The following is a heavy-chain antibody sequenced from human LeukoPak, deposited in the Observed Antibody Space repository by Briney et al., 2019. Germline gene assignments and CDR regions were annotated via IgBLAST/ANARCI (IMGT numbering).Heavy chain of an antibody. V-gene: IGHV3-30*02. CDR1: GFIFSSYG. CDR2: IRYDGSNK. D-gene: IGHD3-3*01. Sequence: GGSLRLSCAASGFIFSSYGMHWVRQAPGKRLEWVAFIRYDGSNKYYADSVRGRFTISRDDSKDTLYLQMNSLRGDDTAVYYCAKGSGYYTYNWFDPWGQGTLVTVSS. J-gene: IGHJ5*02. CDR3: AKGSGYYTYNWFDP.